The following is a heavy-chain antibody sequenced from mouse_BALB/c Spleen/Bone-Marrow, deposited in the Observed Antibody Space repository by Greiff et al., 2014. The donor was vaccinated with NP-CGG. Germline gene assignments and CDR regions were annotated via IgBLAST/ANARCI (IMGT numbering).Heavy chain of an antibody. V-gene: IGHV14-3*02. CDR2: IDPANGNT. CDR1: GFNFKDTY. CDR3: AKYRLGAYFDY. Sequence: VQLQQSGAELVKPGASVRLSCTASGFNFKDTYMDWVKQRPEQGLEWIGRIDPANGNTKYDTKFQGKATITADTSSNTAYLQLSKQTSEDTAVYYYAKYRLGAYFDYWGQGTPSTVSA. J-gene: IGHJ2*01. D-gene: IGHD2-14*01.